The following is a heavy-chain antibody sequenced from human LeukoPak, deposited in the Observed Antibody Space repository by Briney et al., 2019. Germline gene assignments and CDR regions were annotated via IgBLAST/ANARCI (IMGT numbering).Heavy chain of an antibody. V-gene: IGHV1-18*01. J-gene: IGHJ3*02. CDR1: GYTFTSYG. D-gene: IGHD1-26*01. Sequence: ASVKVSCKASGYTFTSYGISWVRQAPGQGLEWMGWISAYNGHTNYAQKFQGRVTMTTDTSTSAAYMELRSLRSDDTAVYYCARGGRWELPRPYAFDIWGQGIMVTVSS. CDR3: ARGGRWELPRPYAFDI. CDR2: ISAYNGHT.